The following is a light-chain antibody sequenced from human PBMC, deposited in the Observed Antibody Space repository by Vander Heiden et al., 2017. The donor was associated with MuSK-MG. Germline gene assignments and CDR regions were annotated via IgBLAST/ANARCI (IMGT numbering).Light chain of an antibody. CDR1: SSNIGSNY. Sequence: QSVLTQPPSASGTPGQRVPIPCSGSSSNIGSNYVYWYQQLPGTAPKPLIYRNNQRPSGVPDRFSGSKSGTSASLAIGGLRSEDEADYYCAAWDDSLSGRVFGTGTKVTVL. CDR3: AAWDDSLSGRV. V-gene: IGLV1-47*01. J-gene: IGLJ1*01. CDR2: RNN.